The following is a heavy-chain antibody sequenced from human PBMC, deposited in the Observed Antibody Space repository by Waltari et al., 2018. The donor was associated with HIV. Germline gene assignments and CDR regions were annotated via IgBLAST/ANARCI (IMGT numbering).Heavy chain of an antibody. D-gene: IGHD3-10*01. CDR3: ARGGFYGSGSKVN. V-gene: IGHV3-7*04. Sequence: EVQLVESGGGLVQPGGSMRLSGAASGFTFSSYWMSWVRQAPGKGMEWVAKIKQDGSEKYYVDSVNGRFTISRDNAENSLYLQMNSLRAEDTAVYYCARGGFYGSGSKVNWGQGTLVTVSS. CDR1: GFTFSSYW. J-gene: IGHJ4*02. CDR2: IKQDGSEK.